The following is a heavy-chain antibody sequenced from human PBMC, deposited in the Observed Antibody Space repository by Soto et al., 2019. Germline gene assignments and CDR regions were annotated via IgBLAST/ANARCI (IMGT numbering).Heavy chain of an antibody. Sequence: EVQLVESGGGLVKPGGSLRLSCAASGFTFSNAWMSWVRQAPGKGLEWVGRIKSKTDGGTTDYAAPVKGRFTISRDDSKNTLYLQMNSLKTEDTAVYYCTTEICRFLEWLSIFDYWGQGTLVTVSS. CDR1: GFTFSNAW. J-gene: IGHJ4*02. CDR2: IKSKTDGGTT. V-gene: IGHV3-15*01. CDR3: TTEICRFLEWLSIFDY. D-gene: IGHD3-3*01.